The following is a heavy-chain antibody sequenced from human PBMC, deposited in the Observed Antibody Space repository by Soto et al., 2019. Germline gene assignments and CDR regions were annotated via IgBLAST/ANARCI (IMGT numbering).Heavy chain of an antibody. V-gene: IGHV1-24*01. J-gene: IGHJ4*02. CDR2: FDLENGET. CDR3: AIEVRRCNRFDH. Sequence: ASVKVSCKVSGYTLTELSIHWVRQAPGEGLEWMGGFDLENGETIYAQRFQGRVTMTEESSADTPYMELSSLRSEDTAVYYCAIEVRRCNRFDHWGQGTMVTVSS. D-gene: IGHD3-10*01. CDR1: GYTLTELS.